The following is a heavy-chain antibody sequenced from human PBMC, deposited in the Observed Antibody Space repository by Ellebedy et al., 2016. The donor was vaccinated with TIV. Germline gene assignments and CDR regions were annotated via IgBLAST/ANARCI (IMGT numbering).Heavy chain of an antibody. J-gene: IGHJ6*02. CDR1: GFTFSSYW. Sequence: GESLRISCAASGFTFSSYWMSWVRQAPGKGLEWVTNIKQDGSEKYYVDSVKGRFTISRDNSKNTLYLQMNSLRAEDTAVYYCARDEQKTYYDFWSGYYYYYYGMDVWGQGTTVTVSS. D-gene: IGHD3-3*01. CDR3: ARDEQKTYYDFWSGYYYYYYGMDV. V-gene: IGHV3-7*01. CDR2: IKQDGSEK.